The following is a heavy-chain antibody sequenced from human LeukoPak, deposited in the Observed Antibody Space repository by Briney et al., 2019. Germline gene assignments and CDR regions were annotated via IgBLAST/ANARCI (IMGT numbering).Heavy chain of an antibody. Sequence: GGSLRLSCASSGFTFSSYWMSWVRQAPGKGLEWVANIKQDGSEKYYVDSVKGRFTISRDNAKNSLYLQMNSLRAEDTAVYYCSRGFGDHYLHLIGVWGKRATGT. CDR1: GFTFSSYW. V-gene: IGHV3-7*01. CDR3: SRGFGDHYLHLIGV. D-gene: IGHD3-16*01. J-gene: IGHJ6*03. CDR2: IKQDGSEK.